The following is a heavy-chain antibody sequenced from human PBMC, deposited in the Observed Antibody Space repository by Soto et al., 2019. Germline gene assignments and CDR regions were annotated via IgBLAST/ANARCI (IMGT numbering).Heavy chain of an antibody. CDR3: ARDYYSESRPRPSNYYYYYGMDV. CDR1: GFTFSSYA. D-gene: IGHD3-10*01. V-gene: IGHV3-30-3*01. CDR2: MSYDGSNK. Sequence: PGGSLRLSCAASGFTFSSYAMHWVRQAPGKGLEWVAVMSYDGSNKYYADSVKGRFTISRDNSKNTLYLQMNSLRAEDTAVYYCARDYYSESRPRPSNYYYYYGMDVWGQGTTVTVSS. J-gene: IGHJ6*02.